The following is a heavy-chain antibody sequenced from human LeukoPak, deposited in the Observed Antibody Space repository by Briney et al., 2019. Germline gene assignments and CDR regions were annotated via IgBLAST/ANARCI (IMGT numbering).Heavy chain of an antibody. CDR3: AKVLNYYDSSGYPWYFDY. V-gene: IGHV3-23*01. J-gene: IGHJ4*02. Sequence: GGSLRLSCAASGFTFSSYAMSWVRQAPGKGLEWVSAISGSGGSTYYADSVKGRFTISRDNSKNTLYLQINSLRAEDTAVYYCAKVLNYYDSSGYPWYFDYWGQGTLVTVSS. CDR2: ISGSGGST. CDR1: GFTFSSYA. D-gene: IGHD3-22*01.